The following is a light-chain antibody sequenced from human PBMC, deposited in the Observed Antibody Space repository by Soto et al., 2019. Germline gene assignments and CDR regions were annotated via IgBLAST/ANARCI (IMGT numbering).Light chain of an antibody. J-gene: IGLJ1*01. CDR3: SSYTSSRIYI. V-gene: IGLV2-14*01. CDR1: SSDIGAYNY. Sequence: QSALTQPASVSGSPGQSITISCTGTSSDIGAYNYVSWYQHHPGKATKLIIYEVNNRPSGVSNRFSGSKSGNTASLTISGLQAEDEADYYCSSYTSSRIYIFGTGTKVTVL. CDR2: EVN.